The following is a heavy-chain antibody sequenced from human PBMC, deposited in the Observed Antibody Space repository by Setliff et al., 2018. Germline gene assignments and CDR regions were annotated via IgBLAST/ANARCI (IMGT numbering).Heavy chain of an antibody. J-gene: IGHJ4*02. Sequence: SSETLSLTCTVSGYSISSGYYWGWIRQPPGKGLEWIGSIYHSGYTYYNPSLKSRVTISVDTSKNQFSLKLSSVTAADTAVYYCTSQLATVYFDYWGQGTLVTVSS. D-gene: IGHD6-13*01. CDR1: GYSISSGYY. CDR2: IYHSGYT. CDR3: TSQLATVYFDY. V-gene: IGHV4-38-2*02.